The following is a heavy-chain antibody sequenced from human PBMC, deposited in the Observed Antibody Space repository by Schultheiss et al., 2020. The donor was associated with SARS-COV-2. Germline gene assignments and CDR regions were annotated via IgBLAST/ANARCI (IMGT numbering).Heavy chain of an antibody. V-gene: IGHV4-30-2*01. D-gene: IGHD3-3*01. CDR2: IYHSGST. CDR3: AREVGVVGLYYFDY. CDR1: GGSISSGGYS. J-gene: IGHJ4*02. Sequence: SETLSLTCAVSGGSISSGGYSWSWIRQPPGKGLEWIEYIYHSGSTYYNPSLKSRVTISVDTSKNQFSLKLSSVTAADTAVYYCAREVGVVGLYYFDYWGQGTLVTVSS.